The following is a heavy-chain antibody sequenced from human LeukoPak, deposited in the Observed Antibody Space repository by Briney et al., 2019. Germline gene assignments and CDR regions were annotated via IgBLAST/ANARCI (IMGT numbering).Heavy chain of an antibody. J-gene: IGHJ3*02. V-gene: IGHV3-7*01. Sequence: GGSLRLPCAASGFTFSSYWMSWVRQAPGKGLEWVANIKQDGSEKYYVDSVKGRFTISRDNAKNSLYLQMNSLRAEDTAVYYCARSPAEVVVDDAFDIWGQGTMVTVSS. CDR1: GFTFSSYW. CDR2: IKQDGSEK. D-gene: IGHD3-22*01. CDR3: ARSPAEVVVDDAFDI.